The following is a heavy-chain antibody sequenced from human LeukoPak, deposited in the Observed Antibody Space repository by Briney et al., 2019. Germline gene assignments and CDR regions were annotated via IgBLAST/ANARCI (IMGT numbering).Heavy chain of an antibody. J-gene: IGHJ4*02. CDR3: ARVMTYWDYDILTGYSSPLAPFDY. V-gene: IGHV4-59*01. CDR2: IYYSGST. D-gene: IGHD3-9*01. Sequence: PSETLSLTCTVSGGSISSYYWSWIRQPPGKGLEWIGYIYYSGSTNYNPSLKSRVTISVDTSKNQFSLKLSSVTAADTAVYYCARVMTYWDYDILTGYSSPLAPFDYWGQGTLVTVSS. CDR1: GGSISSYY.